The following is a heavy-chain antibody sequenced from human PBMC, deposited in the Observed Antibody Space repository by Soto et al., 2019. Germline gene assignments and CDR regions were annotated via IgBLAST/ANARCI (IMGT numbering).Heavy chain of an antibody. Sequence: PGGSLRLSCAASGFTFSSYSMNWVRQAPGKGLEWVSSISSSSSYIYYADSVKGRFTISRDNAKNSLYLQMNSLRAEETGVYYRARVPEPATKRRYYYYGMDVWGQGTTVTVSS. CDR3: ARVPEPATKRRYYYYGMDV. CDR2: ISSSSSYI. J-gene: IGHJ6*02. D-gene: IGHD2-2*01. V-gene: IGHV3-21*04. CDR1: GFTFSSYS.